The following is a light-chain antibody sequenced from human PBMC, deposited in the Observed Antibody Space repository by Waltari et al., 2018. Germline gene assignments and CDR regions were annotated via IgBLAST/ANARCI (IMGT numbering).Light chain of an antibody. Sequence: EVLLTQSPASLSLSPGERATLSCRSSQSINTYLAWYQLKSGQAPRLLIYEASNRATGIPARFSGSGSGTDFTLTISSLEPEDSAVYYCQQRSNWPPVTFGGVTKVEIK. J-gene: IGKJ4*01. V-gene: IGKV3-11*01. CDR3: QQRSNWPPVT. CDR2: EAS. CDR1: QSINTY.